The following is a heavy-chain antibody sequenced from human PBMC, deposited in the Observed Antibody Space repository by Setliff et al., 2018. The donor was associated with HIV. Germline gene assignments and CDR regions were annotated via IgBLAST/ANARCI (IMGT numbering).Heavy chain of an antibody. J-gene: IGHJ4*02. CDR1: GGSISSYY. Sequence: SETLSLTCSVSGGSISSYYWSWIRQPPGKGLEWIGDIYYSGMTNYNPSLQSRVTISLDTSKNQFSLKLSSMTAADTAVYFCARLSGDYYYFDYWGQGTLVTVSS. D-gene: IGHD2-21*02. V-gene: IGHV4-59*12. CDR3: ARLSGDYYYFDY. CDR2: IYYSGMT.